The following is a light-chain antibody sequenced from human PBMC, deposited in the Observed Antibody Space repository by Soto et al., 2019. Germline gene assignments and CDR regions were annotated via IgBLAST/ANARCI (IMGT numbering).Light chain of an antibody. CDR2: DAS. V-gene: IGKV1-33*01. CDR3: QQYGNLLWT. Sequence: DIQMTQSPSSLSASVGDRVTITCQASHDINNYLNWYQHKPGKAPQLLIYDASNLKTGVPSRFSGGGSGTDFTFTISSLQPEDIATYYCQQYGNLLWTFGQGTKVEIK. J-gene: IGKJ1*01. CDR1: HDINNY.